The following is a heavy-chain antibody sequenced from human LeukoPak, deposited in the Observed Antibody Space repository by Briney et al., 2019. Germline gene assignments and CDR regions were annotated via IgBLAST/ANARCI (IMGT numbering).Heavy chain of an antibody. J-gene: IGHJ4*02. CDR3: ASRRGNSGYDSFDY. D-gene: IGHD5-12*01. V-gene: IGHV4-61*02. Sequence: SETLSPTCTVSGGSISSGSYYWSWIRQPAGKGLEWIGRIYTSGSTNYNPSLKSRVIMSVDTSKNQFSLKLSSVTAADTAVYYCASRRGNSGYDSFDYWGQGTLVTVSS. CDR1: GGSISSGSYY. CDR2: IYTSGST.